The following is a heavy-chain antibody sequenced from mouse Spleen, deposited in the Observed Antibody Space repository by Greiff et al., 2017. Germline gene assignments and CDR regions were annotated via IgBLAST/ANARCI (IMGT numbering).Heavy chain of an antibody. D-gene: IGHD2-14*01. CDR3: AREVRPYAMDY. CDR2: IYPSDSET. V-gene: IGHV1-61*01. Sequence: QVQLQQPGAELVRPGSSVKLSCKASGYTFTSYWMDWVKQRPGQGLEWIGNIYPSDSETHYNQKFKDKATLTVDKSSSTAYMQLSSLTSEDSAVYYCAREVRPYAMDYWGQGTSVTVSS. J-gene: IGHJ4*01. CDR1: GYTFTSYW.